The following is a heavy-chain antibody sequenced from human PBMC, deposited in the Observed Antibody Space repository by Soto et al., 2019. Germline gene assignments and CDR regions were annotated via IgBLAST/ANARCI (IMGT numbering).Heavy chain of an antibody. CDR3: ARDKGSSSWHSFDY. J-gene: IGHJ4*02. V-gene: IGHV3-48*01. Sequence: GGSLRLSCAASGFTFSSYSMDWVRQAPGKGLEWISYISDISSNIHYADSVKGRFTISRDNDKNSLYLHMNSLRAEDTAVYYCARDKGSSSWHSFDYWGQGILVTVSS. CDR2: ISDISSNI. D-gene: IGHD2-2*01. CDR1: GFTFSSYS.